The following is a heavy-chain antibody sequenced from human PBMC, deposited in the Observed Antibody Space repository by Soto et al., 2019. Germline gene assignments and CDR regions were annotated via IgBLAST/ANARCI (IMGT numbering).Heavy chain of an antibody. CDR3: ARGGWYLDY. Sequence: PSETLSLTCAVSGGSISSTNWWSWVRQPPGQGLEWIGEIYHSGSTNYNPSLKSRLTISVDKSKNQFSLKLSSVTAADTAVYYCARGGWYLDYWGQGTLVTVSS. J-gene: IGHJ4*02. V-gene: IGHV4-4*02. D-gene: IGHD6-19*01. CDR2: IYHSGST. CDR1: GGSISSTNW.